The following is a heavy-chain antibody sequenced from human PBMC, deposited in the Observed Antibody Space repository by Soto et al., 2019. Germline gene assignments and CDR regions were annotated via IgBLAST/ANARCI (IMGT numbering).Heavy chain of an antibody. J-gene: IGHJ4*02. CDR1: GFTFSSYG. CDR2: ISYDGSNK. Sequence: QVQLVESGGGVVQPGRSLRLSCAASGFTFSSYGMHWVRQAPGKGLEWVAVISYDGSNKYYADSVKGRFTISRDNSKNTLYLQMNSLRAEDTAVYYCAKDRGGAAAGTLDYWGQGTLVTVSS. CDR3: AKDRGGAAAGTLDY. D-gene: IGHD6-13*01. V-gene: IGHV3-30*18.